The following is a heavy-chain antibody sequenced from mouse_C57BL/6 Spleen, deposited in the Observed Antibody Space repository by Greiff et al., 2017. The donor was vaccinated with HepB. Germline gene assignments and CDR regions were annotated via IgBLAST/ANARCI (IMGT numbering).Heavy chain of an antibody. V-gene: IGHV1-82*01. CDR1: GYAFSSSW. D-gene: IGHD1-1*01. Sequence: VQLQESGPELVKPGASVKISCKASGYAFSSSWMNWVKQRPGKGLEWIGRIYPGDGDTNYNGKFKGKATLTADKSSSTAYMQLSCLTSEDSAVYSCARIYYGSSFDYWGQGTTLTVSS. CDR3: ARIYYGSSFDY. J-gene: IGHJ2*01. CDR2: IYPGDGDT.